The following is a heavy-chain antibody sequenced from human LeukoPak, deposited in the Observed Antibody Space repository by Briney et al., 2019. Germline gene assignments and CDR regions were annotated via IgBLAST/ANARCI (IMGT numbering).Heavy chain of an antibody. CDR2: ISSSSSYI. CDR3: GRCAGTPQYYYYYYYMDV. J-gene: IGHJ6*03. Sequence: GGSLRLSCAASGFTFSSYSMNWVRQAPGKGLEWVSSISSSSSYIYYADSVKGRFTISRDNAKNSLYLQMNGLRPEDTAVYYCGRCAGTPQYYYYYYYMDVWGKGTTVTVSS. V-gene: IGHV3-21*04. D-gene: IGHD1/OR15-1a*01. CDR1: GFTFSSYS.